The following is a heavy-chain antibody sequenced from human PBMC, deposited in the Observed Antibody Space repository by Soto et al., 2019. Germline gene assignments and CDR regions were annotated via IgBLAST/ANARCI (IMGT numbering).Heavy chain of an antibody. CDR1: GFIFSDYA. J-gene: IGHJ5*02. Sequence: QVHLVESGGGVVQPGRSLRLSCAASGFIFSDYAIHWVRQAPGKGLECVAVISHNGASKHHADSVKGRFTISRDNSINPVFLQMDRLRLEETATYCCARGADSSSWYGGWIDPWGQGILVTVSS. V-gene: IGHV3-30-3*01. CDR2: ISHNGASK. D-gene: IGHD6-13*01. CDR3: ARGADSSSWYGGWIDP.